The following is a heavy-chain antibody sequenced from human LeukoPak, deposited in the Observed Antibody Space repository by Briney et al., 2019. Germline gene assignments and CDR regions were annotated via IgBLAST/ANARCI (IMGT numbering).Heavy chain of an antibody. J-gene: IGHJ4*02. CDR3: ARDDVASVFDY. CDR1: GFTVRSNY. CDR2: IYSGGST. V-gene: IGHV3-66*02. D-gene: IGHD3-16*01. Sequence: GGSLRLSCAASGFTVRSNYMTWVRQAPGKGLEWVSVIYSGGSTYYANSVKSRFTISRDNSKNTLYLQMNSLRPEDTAIYYCARDDVASVFDYWGQGTLVTVSS.